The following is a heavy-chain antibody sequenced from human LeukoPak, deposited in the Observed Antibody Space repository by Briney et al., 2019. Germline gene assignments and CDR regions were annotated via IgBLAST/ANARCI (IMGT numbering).Heavy chain of an antibody. CDR2: INWNGGST. J-gene: IGHJ4*02. Sequence: GGSLRLSCAASGFTFDDYGMSWVRQVPGKGLEWVSGINWNGGSTGNADSVKGRFTISRDNAKNSLYLQMNSLRAEDTAVYYCARGPTRYGGNSRRPYYFDYWGQGTLVTVSS. V-gene: IGHV3-20*04. CDR1: GFTFDDYG. CDR3: ARGPTRYGGNSRRPYYFDY. D-gene: IGHD4-23*01.